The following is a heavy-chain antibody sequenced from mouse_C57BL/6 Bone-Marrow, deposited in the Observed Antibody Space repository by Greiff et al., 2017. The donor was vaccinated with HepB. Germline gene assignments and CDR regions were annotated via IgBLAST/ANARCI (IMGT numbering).Heavy chain of an antibody. J-gene: IGHJ4*01. V-gene: IGHV6-3*01. D-gene: IGHD1-1*01. CDR1: GFTFSNYW. Sequence: EVKLMESGGGLVQPGGSMKLSCVASGFTFSNYWMNWVRQSPEKGLEWVAQIRLKSDNYATQYAESVKGRFTISRDDSKSSVYLQMNNLRAEDTGIYYCTGYYYGSSYYYAMDYWGQGTSVTVSS. CDR3: TGYYYGSSYYYAMDY. CDR2: IRLKSDNYAT.